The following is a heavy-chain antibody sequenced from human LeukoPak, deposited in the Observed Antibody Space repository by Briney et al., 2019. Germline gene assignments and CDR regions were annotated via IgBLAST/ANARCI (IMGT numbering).Heavy chain of an antibody. J-gene: IGHJ5*02. CDR3: ARDLVRIAAAGPNWFDP. CDR2: IKQDGSEK. D-gene: IGHD6-13*01. Sequence: GGSLRLSCAASGFTFSNAWMSWVRQAPGKGLEWVANIKQDGSEKYYVDSVKGRFTISRDNAKNSLYLQMNSLRAEDTAVYYCARDLVRIAAAGPNWFDPWGQGTLVTVSS. CDR1: GFTFSNAW. V-gene: IGHV3-7*01.